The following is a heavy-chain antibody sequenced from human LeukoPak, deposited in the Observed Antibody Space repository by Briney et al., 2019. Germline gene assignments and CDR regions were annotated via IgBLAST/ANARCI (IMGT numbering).Heavy chain of an antibody. CDR3: ARSGGLQKFDY. CDR2: ISYDGSNK. V-gene: IGHV3-30-3*01. D-gene: IGHD4-11*01. J-gene: IGHJ4*02. CDR1: GFTFSSYA. Sequence: GGSLRLSCAASGFTFSSYAMHWVRQAPGKGLEWVAVISYDGSNKYYADSVKGRFTISRDNSKNTLYLQMNSLRAEDTAVYYCARSGGLQKFDYWGQGTLVTVSS.